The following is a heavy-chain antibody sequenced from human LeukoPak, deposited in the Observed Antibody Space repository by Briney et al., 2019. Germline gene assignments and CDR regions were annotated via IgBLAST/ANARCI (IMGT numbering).Heavy chain of an antibody. J-gene: IGHJ5*02. D-gene: IGHD3-10*01. CDR2: IDPSDSST. V-gene: IGHV5-10-1*01. CDR3: ARLTRGYYYGSGDSLNWFDP. CDR1: GYSFTSYW. Sequence: GESLKISCKGSGYSFTSYWITWARQMPGKGLEWMGRIDPSDSSTNYSPSFQGHVTISADKSISTAYLQWSSLKASDTAMHYCARLTRGYYYGSGDSLNWFDPWGQGTLVTVSS.